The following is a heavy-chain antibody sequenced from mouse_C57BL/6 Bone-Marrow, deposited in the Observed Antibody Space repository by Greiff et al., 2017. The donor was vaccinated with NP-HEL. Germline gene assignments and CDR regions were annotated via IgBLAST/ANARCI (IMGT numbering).Heavy chain of an antibody. CDR2: INPSSGYT. J-gene: IGHJ4*01. Sequence: QVQLKESGAELARPGASVKMSCKASGYTFTSYTMHWVKQRPGQGLEWIGYINPSSGYTKYNQKFKDKATLTADKSSSTAYMQLSSLTSEDSAVYYCARSGNYSNPYYYAMDYWGQGTSVTVSS. CDR3: ARSGNYSNPYYYAMDY. CDR1: GYTFTSYT. D-gene: IGHD2-5*01. V-gene: IGHV1-4*01.